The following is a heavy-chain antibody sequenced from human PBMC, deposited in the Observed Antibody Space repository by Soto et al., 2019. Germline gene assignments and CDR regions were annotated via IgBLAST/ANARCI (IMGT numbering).Heavy chain of an antibody. J-gene: IGHJ4*02. D-gene: IGHD3-22*01. CDR1: GFTFSSYS. CDR3: ARWNAHLDSSGYYYPAFDY. V-gene: IGHV3-48*02. Sequence: SGGSLRLSCAASGFTFSSYSMNWVRQAPGKGLEWVSYISSSSSTIYYADSVKGRFTISRDNAKNSLYLQMNSLRDEDTAVYYCARWNAHLDSSGYYYPAFDYWGQGTLVTVSS. CDR2: ISSSSSTI.